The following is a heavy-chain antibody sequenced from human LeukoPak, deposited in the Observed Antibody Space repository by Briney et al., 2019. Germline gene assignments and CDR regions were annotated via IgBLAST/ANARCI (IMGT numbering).Heavy chain of an antibody. V-gene: IGHV3-23*01. CDR3: AKGMAAIIVVPAAFYYYYGMDV. Sequence: GGSLRLSCAVSGFTFSSYAMSWVRQAPGKGLEWVSAISGSGGSTYYADSVKGRFTISRDNSTTTLYLQMTSLRAEDTAVYYCAKGMAAIIVVPAAFYYYYGMDVWGQGTTVTVSS. CDR1: GFTFSSYA. D-gene: IGHD2-2*01. J-gene: IGHJ6*02. CDR2: ISGSGGST.